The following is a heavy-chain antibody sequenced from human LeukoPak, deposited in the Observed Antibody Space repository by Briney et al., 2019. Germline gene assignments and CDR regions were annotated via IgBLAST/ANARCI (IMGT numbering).Heavy chain of an antibody. CDR2: MKQDGSEK. CDR3: SRVVGYQYYFDF. J-gene: IGHJ4*02. CDR1: GFTFSGYW. Sequence: PGGSLRLSCAASGFTFSGYWMSWVRQAPGKGLEWVANMKQDGSEKYYVDSMKGRFTISRDNAKNSLYLQMNSLRAEDTAVYYCSRVVGYQYYFDFWGQGTLVTVSS. D-gene: IGHD5-18*01. V-gene: IGHV3-7*01.